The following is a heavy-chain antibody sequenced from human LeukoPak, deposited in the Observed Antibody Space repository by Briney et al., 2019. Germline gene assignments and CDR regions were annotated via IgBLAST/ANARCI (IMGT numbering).Heavy chain of an antibody. CDR1: GYSFSNYW. Sequence: RGESLKISCMGSGYSFSNYWIGWVRQMPGKGLEWMGIIYPDESNIRYSPSFQGQVTISADKSISTAYLQWSSLKASDTAMYYCASTVEYSSSSGLYFDYWGQGTLVTVSS. J-gene: IGHJ4*02. CDR3: ASTVEYSSSSGLYFDY. CDR2: IYPDESNI. D-gene: IGHD6-6*01. V-gene: IGHV5-51*01.